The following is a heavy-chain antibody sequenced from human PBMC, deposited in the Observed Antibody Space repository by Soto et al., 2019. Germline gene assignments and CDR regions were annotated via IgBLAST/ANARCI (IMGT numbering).Heavy chain of an antibody. CDR3: ARDTVNTDFDY. CDR1: GYTFTSYD. D-gene: IGHD4-17*01. J-gene: IGHJ4*02. V-gene: IGHV1-8*01. CDR2: MNPSSGNT. Sequence: QGQLVQSGAEVKKPGASVKVSCKASGYTFTSYDINWVRQAPGQGLAWMGCMNPSSGNTGYAQKFQGRVTMTTNTSISTAYTELSSLRSEDTAVYYCARDTVNTDFDYWGQGTLGTVSS.